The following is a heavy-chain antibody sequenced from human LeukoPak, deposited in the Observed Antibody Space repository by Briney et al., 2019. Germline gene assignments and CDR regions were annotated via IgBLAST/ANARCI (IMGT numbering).Heavy chain of an antibody. J-gene: IGHJ6*03. CDR1: GFTFSDYY. CDR2: ISSSGSTI. V-gene: IGHV3-11*01. D-gene: IGHD6-6*01. CDR3: ARDRYSSSNRVQAERGYYYYYYMDV. Sequence: GGSLRLSCAASGFTFSDYYMSWIRQAPGKGLEWVSYISSSGSTIYYADSVKGRFTISRDNAKNSLYLQMNSLRAEDTAVYYCARDRYSSSNRVQAERGYYYYYYMDVWGKGTTVTVSS.